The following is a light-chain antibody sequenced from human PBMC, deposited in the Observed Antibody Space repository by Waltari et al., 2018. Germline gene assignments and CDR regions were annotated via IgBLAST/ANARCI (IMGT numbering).Light chain of an antibody. J-gene: IGKJ5*01. Sequence: DIVMTQSPDSLAVSLGERATIKCKSSQSVLPRSNNKNYLAWYRQKPGQPPKLLMYWGSTRESGVPDRISGSGSGTDFTLTISSLQAEDVAVYYCQQYYSSPHTFGLGTRLEIK. CDR2: WGS. CDR3: QQYYSSPHT. V-gene: IGKV4-1*01. CDR1: QSVLPRSNNKNY.